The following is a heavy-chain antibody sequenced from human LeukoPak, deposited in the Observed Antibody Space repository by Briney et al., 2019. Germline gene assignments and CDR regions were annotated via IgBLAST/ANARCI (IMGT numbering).Heavy chain of an antibody. V-gene: IGHV3-30*18. D-gene: IGHD3-10*01. J-gene: IGHJ6*02. CDR3: AKDHRAGQYYYYYYGMDV. CDR2: ISYDGSNK. Sequence: PGRSLRLSCAASGFTFSSYGMHWVRQAPGKGLEWLAVISYDGSNKYYADSVKGRFTISRDNSKNTLYLQMNSLRAEDTAVYYCAKDHRAGQYYYYYYGMDVWGQGTTVTVSS. CDR1: GFTFSSYG.